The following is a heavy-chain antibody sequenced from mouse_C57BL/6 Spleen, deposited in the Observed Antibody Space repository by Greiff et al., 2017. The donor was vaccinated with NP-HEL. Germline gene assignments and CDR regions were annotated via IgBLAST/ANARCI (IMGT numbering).Heavy chain of an antibody. D-gene: IGHD1-1*01. Sequence: VQLQQPGAELVKPGASVKLSCKASGYTFTSYWMQWVKQRPGQGLEWIGEIDPSDSYTNYNQKFKGKATLTVDTSSSTAYMQLSSLTSEDSAVYYCARPYYGSSYWYFDVWGTGTTVTVSS. CDR2: IDPSDSYT. V-gene: IGHV1-50*01. CDR1: GYTFTSYW. J-gene: IGHJ1*03. CDR3: ARPYYGSSYWYFDV.